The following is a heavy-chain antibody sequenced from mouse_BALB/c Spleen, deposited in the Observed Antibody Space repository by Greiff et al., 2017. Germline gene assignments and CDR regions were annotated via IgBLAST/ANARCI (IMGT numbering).Heavy chain of an antibody. CDR2: IYPGDGDT. J-gene: IGHJ4*01. Sequence: VQRVESGPELVKPGASVKISCKASGYAFSSSWMNWVKQRPGQGLEWIGRIYPGDGDTNYNGKFKGKATLTADKSSSTAYMQLSSLTSVDSAVYFCARDDGSYSAMDYWGQGTSVTVSS. D-gene: IGHD2-3*01. V-gene: IGHV1-82*01. CDR1: GYAFSSSW. CDR3: ARDDGSYSAMDY.